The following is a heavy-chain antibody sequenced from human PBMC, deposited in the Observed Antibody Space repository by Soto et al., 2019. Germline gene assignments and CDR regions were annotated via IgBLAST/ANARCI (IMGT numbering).Heavy chain of an antibody. D-gene: IGHD3-3*01. J-gene: IGHJ6*02. CDR3: ARENHYDFWSGYSYYYYYYGMDV. CDR2: ISAYNGNT. V-gene: IGHV1-18*01. CDR1: GCTFTSYG. Sequence: DSVKASCRASGCTFTSYGISWVGQAPEQGLEWMGWISAYNGNTNYAQKLQGRVTMTTDTSTSTAYMELRSLRSDDTAVYYCARENHYDFWSGYSYYYYYYGMDVWGQGTTVTVSS.